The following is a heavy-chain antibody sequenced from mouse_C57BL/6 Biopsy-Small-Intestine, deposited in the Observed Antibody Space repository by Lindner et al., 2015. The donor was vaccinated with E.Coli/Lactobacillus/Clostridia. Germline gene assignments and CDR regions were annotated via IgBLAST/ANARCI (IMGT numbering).Heavy chain of an antibody. J-gene: IGHJ3*01. CDR1: GFTFNTYV. CDR3: VRDRDFFAY. V-gene: IGHV10-3*01. CDR2: IRSKSSNFAT. D-gene: IGHD3-3*01. Sequence: VQLQESGGGLVQPKGSLKLSCAASGFTFNTYVMHWVRQAPGKGLEWVARIRSKSSNFATSYADSVKDRFTISRDDSQNVLYLQMNNLNTEDTAMYYCVRDRDFFAYWGQGTLVTVSA.